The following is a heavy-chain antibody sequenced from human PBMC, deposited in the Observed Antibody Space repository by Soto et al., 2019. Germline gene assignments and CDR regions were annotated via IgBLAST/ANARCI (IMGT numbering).Heavy chain of an antibody. J-gene: IGHJ3*02. CDR1: GYTFTSYY. CDR2: INPSGGST. CDR3: ARDGRQYYYDSSGYPDAFDI. Sequence: ASVKVSCKASGYTFTSYYMHWVRQAPGQGLEWMGIINPSGGSTSYAQKFQGRVTVTRDTSTSTVYMELSSLRSEDTAVYYCARDGRQYYYDSSGYPDAFDIWGQGTMVTISS. D-gene: IGHD3-22*01. V-gene: IGHV1-46*01.